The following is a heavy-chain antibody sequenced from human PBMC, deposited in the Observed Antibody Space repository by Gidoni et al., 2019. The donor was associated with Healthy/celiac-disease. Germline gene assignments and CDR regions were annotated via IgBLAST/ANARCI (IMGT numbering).Heavy chain of an antibody. J-gene: IGHJ4*02. D-gene: IGHD1-20*01. V-gene: IGHV3-53*01. CDR1: GFTVSSNY. CDR2: IYSGGST. Sequence: EVQLVESGGGLIQPGGSLRLSCAASGFTVSSNYMSWVRQAPGKGLEWVSVIYSGGSTYYADSVKGRFTISRDNSKNTLYLQMNSLRAEDTAVYYCATGYPRGYNEALDYWGQGTLVTVSS. CDR3: ATGYPRGYNEALDY.